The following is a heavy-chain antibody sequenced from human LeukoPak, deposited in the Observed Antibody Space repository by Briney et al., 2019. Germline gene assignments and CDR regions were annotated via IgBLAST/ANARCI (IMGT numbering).Heavy chain of an antibody. CDR1: GFTFDDYA. CDR3: GRGGKVEQLVLAR. D-gene: IGHD6-13*01. Sequence: GGSLRLSCAASGFTFDDYAMHWVRQAPGKGLEWVSGITWNSDRMGYADSVKGRFTISRDNAKNTLYLQMNSLRAEDTAVYYCGRGGKVEQLVLARWGQGSLVTVSS. V-gene: IGHV3-9*01. CDR2: ITWNSDRM. J-gene: IGHJ4*02.